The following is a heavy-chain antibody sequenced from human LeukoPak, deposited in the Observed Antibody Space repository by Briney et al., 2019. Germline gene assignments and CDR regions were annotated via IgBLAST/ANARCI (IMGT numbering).Heavy chain of an antibody. CDR1: GVSISSHY. J-gene: IGHJ5*02. CDR2: IYYSGST. D-gene: IGHD3-10*01. Sequence: SETLSLTCTVSGVSISSHYWSWIRQPPGKGLEWIGYIYYSGSTNYKPSLKSRVTISVDTSKNQFSLKLSSVTAADTAVYYCARVRGIGTMVRGVIPWFDPWGQGTLVTVSS. V-gene: IGHV4-59*11. CDR3: ARVRGIGTMVRGVIPWFDP.